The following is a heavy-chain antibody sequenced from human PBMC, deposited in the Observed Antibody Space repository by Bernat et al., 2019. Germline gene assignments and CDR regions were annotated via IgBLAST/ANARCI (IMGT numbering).Heavy chain of an antibody. CDR1: GFTFGDYA. Sequence: EVQLVESGGGLVQPGRSLRLSCTASGFTFGDYAMSWFRQAPGKGLEWVGFIRSKAYGGTTEYAASVKGRFTISRDESKSIAYLQMNRLKPEDTAVYYCTRGYDIWTGYPGGRYYGMDVWGQGTTVTVSS. CDR3: TRGYDIWTGYPGGRYYGMDV. J-gene: IGHJ6*02. CDR2: IRSKAYGGTT. V-gene: IGHV3-49*03. D-gene: IGHD3-9*01.